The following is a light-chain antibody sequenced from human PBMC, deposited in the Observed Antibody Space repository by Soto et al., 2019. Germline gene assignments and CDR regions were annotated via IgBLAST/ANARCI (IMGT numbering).Light chain of an antibody. CDR1: GTDVGGYNY. CDR3: CSFTSRSTWL. V-gene: IGLV2-14*01. Sequence: QSALTQPASVSGSPGQSVTISCTGTGTDVGGYNYVSWYQHHPGKAPKLMIYEVSNRPPGVSNRFSGSKSGNTASLSISGLKTEDEADYYCCSFTSRSTWLFGGGTQLTVL. J-gene: IGLJ3*02. CDR2: EVS.